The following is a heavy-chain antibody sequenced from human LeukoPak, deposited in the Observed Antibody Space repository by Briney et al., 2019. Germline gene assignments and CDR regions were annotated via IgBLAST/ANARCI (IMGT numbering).Heavy chain of an antibody. V-gene: IGHV4-34*01. CDR3: ASGLLERVIPPDFDY. CDR1: GGSFSGYY. J-gene: IGHJ4*02. CDR2: INHSGST. Sequence: PSETLSLTCAVYGGSFSGYYWSWIRQPPGKGLEWIGEINHSGSTNYNPSLKSRVTISVDKSKNQFSLKLSSVTAADTAVYYCASGLLERVIPPDFDYWGQGTLVTASS. D-gene: IGHD3-16*02.